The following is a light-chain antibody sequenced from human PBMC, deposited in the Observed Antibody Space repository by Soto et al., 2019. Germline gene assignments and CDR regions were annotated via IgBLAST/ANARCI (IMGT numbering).Light chain of an antibody. Sequence: QSVLTQPTSVSAAPGQKVTISCSGSSSNIGNNYLSWYQQLPGTAPKLLIYDNNKRPSGIPDRFSGSKSGTSATLGITGLQTGDEADYYCGTWDSSLSAVVFGGGTKLTVL. V-gene: IGLV1-51*01. CDR3: GTWDSSLSAVV. CDR2: DNN. CDR1: SSNIGNNY. J-gene: IGLJ2*01.